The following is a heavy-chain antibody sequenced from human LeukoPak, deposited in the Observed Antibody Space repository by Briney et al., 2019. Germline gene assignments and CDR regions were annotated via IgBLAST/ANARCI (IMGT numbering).Heavy chain of an antibody. CDR1: GFTFSSYA. D-gene: IGHD3-16*01. Sequence: PGGSLRLSCAASGFTFSSYAMSWVRQAPGKGLEWVSAISGSGGSTYYADSVKGRFTISRDNSKNTLYLQMNSLRAEDTAVYYCARDLRGISQFDPWGQGTLVTVSS. CDR2: ISGSGGST. CDR3: ARDLRGISQFDP. J-gene: IGHJ5*02. V-gene: IGHV3-23*01.